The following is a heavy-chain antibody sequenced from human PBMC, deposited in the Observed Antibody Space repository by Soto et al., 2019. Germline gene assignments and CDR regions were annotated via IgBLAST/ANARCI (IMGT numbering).Heavy chain of an antibody. D-gene: IGHD6-13*01. CDR2: MNPNSGNT. J-gene: IGHJ4*02. V-gene: IGHV1-8*01. CDR3: ARDWGIADVPNFDY. Sequence: ASVKVSCKASGYTFTSYDINWVRQATGQGLEWMGWMNPNSGNTGYAQKFQGRVTMTRNTSISTAYMELRSLRSDDTAVYYCARDWGIADVPNFDYWGQGTLVTVS. CDR1: GYTFTSYD.